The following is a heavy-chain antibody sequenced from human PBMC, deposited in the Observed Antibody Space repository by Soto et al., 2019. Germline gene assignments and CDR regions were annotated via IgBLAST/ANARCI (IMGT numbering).Heavy chain of an antibody. CDR1: GFTFSDYY. D-gene: IGHD1-26*01. CDR2: ISGNGEII. J-gene: IGHJ6*02. Sequence: PGGSLRLSCAASGFTFSDYYIHWIRRAPGKGLEWISYISGNGEIIQYAASARGRFTISRDNAENSVYLEMDSLRAEDTAVYYCHARGPLPTAGNGEYYYYGMDVWGQGTTVTVSS. V-gene: IGHV3-11*01. CDR3: HARGPLPTAGNGEYYYYGMDV.